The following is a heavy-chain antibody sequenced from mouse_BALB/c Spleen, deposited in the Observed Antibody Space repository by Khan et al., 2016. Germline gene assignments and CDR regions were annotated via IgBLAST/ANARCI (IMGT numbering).Heavy chain of an antibody. Sequence: LEVSGAELMKPGASVKISCKATGYTFSRYWIEWIKERPGHGLEWIGEILPGSGTINYNDKFKDKATFTAETSSNTAYIHLSSLTSEDSAVYYCARGTYWGQGTLVTVSA. CDR3: ARGTY. J-gene: IGHJ3*01. V-gene: IGHV1-9*01. CDR1: GYTFSRYW. CDR2: ILPGSGTI.